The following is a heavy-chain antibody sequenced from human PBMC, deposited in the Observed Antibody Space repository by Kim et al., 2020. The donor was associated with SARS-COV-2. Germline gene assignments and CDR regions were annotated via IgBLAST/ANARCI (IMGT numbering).Heavy chain of an antibody. CDR3: ARPGTAMVKSPFDY. V-gene: IGHV4-59*08. Sequence: SETLSLTCTVSGGSISSYYWSWIRQPPGKGLEWIGYIYYSGSTNYNPSLKSRVTISVDTSKNQFSLKLSSVTAADTAVYYFARPGTAMVKSPFDYWGQGT. J-gene: IGHJ4*02. D-gene: IGHD5-18*01. CDR2: IYYSGST. CDR1: GGSISSYY.